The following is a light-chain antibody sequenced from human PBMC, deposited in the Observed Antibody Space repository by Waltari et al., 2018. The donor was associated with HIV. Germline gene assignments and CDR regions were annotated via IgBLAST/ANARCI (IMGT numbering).Light chain of an antibody. CDR3: AAWDDSLNGWV. CDR1: SSNTGSNT. J-gene: IGLJ3*02. CDR2: SNK. Sequence: QSVLTQPPSASGTPGQTATISCSGISSNTGSNTVNWYQHLPGTAPKLLIYSNKQRPSGVPDRFSGSKSGTSASLAISGLQSEDEADYYCAAWDDSLNGWVFGGGTKLTVL. V-gene: IGLV1-44*01.